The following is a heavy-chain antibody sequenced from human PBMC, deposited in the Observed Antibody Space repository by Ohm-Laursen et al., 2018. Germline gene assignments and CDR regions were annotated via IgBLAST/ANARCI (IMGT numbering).Heavy chain of an antibody. CDR3: ARAFWNGYNDAFDV. D-gene: IGHD3-3*01. Sequence: GTLSLTCSVSGGSISSSSYCWGWIRQPPGKGLEWIGNIYYSGSTYYNPSLRSRVSISIHTSQNQFSLKLSSVTATDTAVYYCARAFWNGYNDAFDVWGQGAMVTVSS. J-gene: IGHJ3*01. CDR1: GGSISSSSYC. CDR2: IYYSGST. V-gene: IGHV4-39*01.